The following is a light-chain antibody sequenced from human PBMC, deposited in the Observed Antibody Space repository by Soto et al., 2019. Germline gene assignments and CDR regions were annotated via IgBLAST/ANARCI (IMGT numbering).Light chain of an antibody. Sequence: EAVVTQSPATLSVSPGETATLSCRASESVRSNLAWYQQKPGQAPRLLIYGASNRATGIPARFSGSGSGTEFTLTISSLQSEDFAVYYCQQYYDWPLTFGGGTKVDI. J-gene: IGKJ4*01. CDR1: ESVRSN. CDR2: GAS. V-gene: IGKV3-15*01. CDR3: QQYYDWPLT.